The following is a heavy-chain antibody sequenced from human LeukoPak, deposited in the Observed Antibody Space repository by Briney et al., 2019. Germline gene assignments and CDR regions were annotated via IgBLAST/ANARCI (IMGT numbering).Heavy chain of an antibody. V-gene: IGHV3-30*03. CDR3: ARDVAVAEYGMDV. D-gene: IGHD6-19*01. CDR2: ISYDGSNK. Sequence: PGGSLRLSCAASGFTFSSYGMHWVRQAPGKGLEWVAVISYDGSNKYYADSVKGRFTISRDNAKNSLYLQMNSLRAEDTAVYYCARDVAVAEYGMDVWGQGTTVTVSS. J-gene: IGHJ6*02. CDR1: GFTFSSYG.